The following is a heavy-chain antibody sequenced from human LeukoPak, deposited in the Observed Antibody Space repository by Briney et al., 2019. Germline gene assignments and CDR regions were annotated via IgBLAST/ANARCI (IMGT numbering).Heavy chain of an antibody. CDR1: GGTFSSYA. V-gene: IGHV1-69*13. CDR2: IIPIFGTA. D-gene: IGHD1-26*01. CDR3: AAVGTGYSGRLDWYMDV. J-gene: IGHJ6*03. Sequence: SVKVSCKASGGTFSSYAISWVRQAPGQGLEWMGGIIPIFGTANYAQKFQGRVTITADESTSTAYMELSSLRSEDTAVYYCAAVGTGYSGRLDWYMDVWGKGTAVTVSS.